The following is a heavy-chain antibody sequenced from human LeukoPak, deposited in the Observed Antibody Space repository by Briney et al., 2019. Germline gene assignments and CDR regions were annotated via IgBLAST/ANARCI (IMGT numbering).Heavy chain of an antibody. CDR3: AKKVGLVSAPLYYFDV. J-gene: IGHJ4*02. Sequence: PGGSLRLSCAASGFTFSSYAMSWVRQAPGKGLEWDSAISGPGGSWDYADSVKGRFTIPRDNSKNTLFLQMNSLRAEDTAIYYCAKKVGLVSAPLYYFDVWGQGTLVTVSS. V-gene: IGHV3-23*01. CDR1: GFTFSSYA. CDR2: ISGPGGSW. D-gene: IGHD5/OR15-5a*01.